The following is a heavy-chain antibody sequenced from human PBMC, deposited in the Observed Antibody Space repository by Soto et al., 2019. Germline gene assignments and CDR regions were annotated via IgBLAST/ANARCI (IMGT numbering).Heavy chain of an antibody. CDR3: ATSSRGPPG. CDR1: GFTFNNYA. CDR2: ISGGGGST. Sequence: SLRLSCAASGFTFNNYAMSWVRQAPGKGLEWVSAISGGGGSTNYADSVKGRFTISRDNSMNTLYLQMTSLRADDTAIYYCATSSRGPPGWGQGTLVTVSS. D-gene: IGHD3-10*01. V-gene: IGHV3-23*01. J-gene: IGHJ4*02.